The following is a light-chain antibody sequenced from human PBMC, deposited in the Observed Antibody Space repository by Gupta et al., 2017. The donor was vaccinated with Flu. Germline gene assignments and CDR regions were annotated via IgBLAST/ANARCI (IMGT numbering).Light chain of an antibody. Sequence: RVTISCSGSSFNIGSNTVNWYQQLPGTAPKLLTYSNNQRPSGVPDRFSGSKSGTSASLAISGLQSEDEADYYCAAWDDSLNGWVFGGGTKLTVL. V-gene: IGLV1-44*01. CDR3: AAWDDSLNGWV. J-gene: IGLJ3*02. CDR1: SFNIGSNT. CDR2: SNN.